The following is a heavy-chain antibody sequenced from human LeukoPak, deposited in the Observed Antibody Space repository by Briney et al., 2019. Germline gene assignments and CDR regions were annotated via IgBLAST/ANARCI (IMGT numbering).Heavy chain of an antibody. CDR3: ARGVLGPYYFDL. CDR1: GGSFRGYY. CDR2: IHYTGAT. J-gene: IGHJ2*01. Sequence: SETLSLTCAVYGGSFRGYYWSWIRQPPGKVLEWIGEIHYTGATNYKPSLKSRVTISGDPSKNQVSLRVSSVTAADTAVYYCARGVLGPYYFDLWGRGTLVTVSS. V-gene: IGHV4-34*01. D-gene: IGHD7-27*01.